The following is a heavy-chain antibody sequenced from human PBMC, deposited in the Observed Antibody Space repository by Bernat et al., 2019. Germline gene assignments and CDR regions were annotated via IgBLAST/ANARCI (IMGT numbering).Heavy chain of an antibody. D-gene: IGHD4-17*01. CDR2: IYYSGST. CDR3: ARGDYGDWVLGSTWAAFDV. J-gene: IGHJ3*01. V-gene: IGHV4-31*03. CDR1: GGSISSGGYY. Sequence: QVQLQESGPGLVKPSQTLSLTCTVSGGSISSGGYYWSWIRQHPGKGLEWIGYIYYSGSTYYNPSLKSRVTISVDTSKNQFSLKLSSVTAADTAVYYCARGDYGDWVLGSTWAAFDVWGQGTRVTVSS.